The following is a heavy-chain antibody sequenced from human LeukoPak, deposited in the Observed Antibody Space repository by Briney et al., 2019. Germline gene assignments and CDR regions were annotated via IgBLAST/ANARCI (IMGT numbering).Heavy chain of an antibody. CDR1: GFTFSSYA. CDR2: ITSNGGST. CDR3: VKGRCSGSSCYGGDY. Sequence: GGSLRLSCSASGFTFSSYAMNGLRQAPGKGLEYFSAITSNGGSTYYADSVKGRFTISRDNSKNTLYLQMSSLRAEDTAVYYCVKGRCSGSSCYGGDYWGQGTLVTVSS. J-gene: IGHJ4*02. V-gene: IGHV3-64D*06. D-gene: IGHD2-2*01.